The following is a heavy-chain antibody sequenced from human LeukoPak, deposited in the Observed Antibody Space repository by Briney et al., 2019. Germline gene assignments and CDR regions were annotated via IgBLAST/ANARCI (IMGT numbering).Heavy chain of an antibody. CDR1: GFTFSNYW. D-gene: IGHD6-25*01. CDR2: ISYDGSST. Sequence: RPGGSLRLSCAASGFTFSNYWMHWVRHAPGKGLVWVSRISYDGSSTNYADSVKGRFTISRDNAKNTLYLQMNSLRAEDTAVYYCARRSAAKDAFDFWGQGTMVTVSS. CDR3: ARRSAAKDAFDF. V-gene: IGHV3-74*01. J-gene: IGHJ3*01.